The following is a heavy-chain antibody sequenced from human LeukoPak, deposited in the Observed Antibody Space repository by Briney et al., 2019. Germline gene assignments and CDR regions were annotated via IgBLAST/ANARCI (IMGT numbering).Heavy chain of an antibody. Sequence: NPGGSLRLSCAASGFTFSNAWMNWVRQAPGKGLEWVGRIKSKTDGGTTDYAAPVKGRFTISRGDSKNTLYLQMNSLKTEDTAVYYCSTTYYYDSSEGYWGQGTLVTVSS. CDR2: IKSKTDGGTT. J-gene: IGHJ4*02. D-gene: IGHD3-22*01. CDR3: STTYYYDSSEGY. CDR1: GFTFSNAW. V-gene: IGHV3-15*07.